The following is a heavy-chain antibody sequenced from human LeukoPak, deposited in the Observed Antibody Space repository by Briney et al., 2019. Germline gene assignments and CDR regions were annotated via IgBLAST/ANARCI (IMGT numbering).Heavy chain of an antibody. Sequence: ASVTVSFKASGYTFTSYGIGWVRQAPGQGLEGMGWISAYNGNTNYEQKLQGRVTITTDTSTSTAYMELRSLRSDDTAVYYCARDGVGYCSSTSCFNWFDPWGQGTLVTVSS. V-gene: IGHV1-18*01. CDR2: ISAYNGNT. D-gene: IGHD2-2*01. CDR1: GYTFTSYG. CDR3: ARDGVGYCSSTSCFNWFDP. J-gene: IGHJ5*02.